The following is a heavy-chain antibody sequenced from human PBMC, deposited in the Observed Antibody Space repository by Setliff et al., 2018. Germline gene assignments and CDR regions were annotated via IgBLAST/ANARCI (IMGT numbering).Heavy chain of an antibody. J-gene: IGHJ2*01. CDR2: MSSSSSTI. V-gene: IGHV3-48*01. CDR3: ARVAGRGRYWYFDL. CDR1: GFTFSSYS. Sequence: PGGSLRLSCAASGFTFSSYSINWVRQAPGKGLEWVSYMSSSSSTIYYADSVKGRFTISRDKSKNSLYLRMNSLRAEDTAVYYCARVAGRGRYWYFDLWGHGTLVTVSS.